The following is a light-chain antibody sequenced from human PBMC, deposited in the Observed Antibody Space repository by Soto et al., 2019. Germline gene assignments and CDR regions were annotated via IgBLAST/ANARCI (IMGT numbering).Light chain of an antibody. CDR1: SSDVGGYNY. Sequence: QSVLTQPASVSGSPGQSITISCTGTSSDVGGYNYVSWYQQHPGKDPKLMIYEVSNRPSGVSNSFSGSKSGNTASLTISGLQAEDEAHYYCSSYTSSSTLVFGTGTTVTVL. V-gene: IGLV2-14*01. CDR2: EVS. CDR3: SSYTSSSTLV. J-gene: IGLJ1*01.